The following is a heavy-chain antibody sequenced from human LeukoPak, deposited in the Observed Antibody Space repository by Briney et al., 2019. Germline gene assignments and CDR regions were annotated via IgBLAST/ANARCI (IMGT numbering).Heavy chain of an antibody. CDR3: ARLVSVVGAYYFDY. J-gene: IGHJ4*02. D-gene: IGHD1-26*01. CDR1: GYTFTNYG. CDR2: ISAYNGKT. V-gene: IGHV1-18*01. Sequence: ASVKVSCKASGYTFTNYGISWVRQAPGQGLEWMGWISAYNGKTNYAQKLQGRVTMTTDTSTSTAYMELRSLRSDDTAVYYCARLVSVVGAYYFDYWGQGTLVTVSS.